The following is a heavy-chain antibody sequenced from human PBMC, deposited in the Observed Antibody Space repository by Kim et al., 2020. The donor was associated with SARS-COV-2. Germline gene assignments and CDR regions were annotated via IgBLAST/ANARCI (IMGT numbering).Heavy chain of an antibody. CDR2: YT. Sequence: YTNYADSVKGRFTISRDNAKNSLYLQMNSLRAEDTAVYYCASIVGATLGNWGQGTLVTVSS. D-gene: IGHD1-26*01. J-gene: IGHJ4*02. V-gene: IGHV3-11*06. CDR3: ASIVGATLGN.